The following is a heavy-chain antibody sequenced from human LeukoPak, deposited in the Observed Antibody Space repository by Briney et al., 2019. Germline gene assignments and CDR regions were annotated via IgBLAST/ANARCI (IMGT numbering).Heavy chain of an antibody. CDR2: ISYDGTNE. CDR1: GLTFNNYV. D-gene: IGHD3-10*02. J-gene: IGHJ6*04. V-gene: IGHV3-30*18. Sequence: GGSLRLSCAASGLTFNNYVMNWVRQAPGKGLGWVASISYDGTNEYYADSVKGRFTISRDNAKNSLYLQMNSLRAEDTAVYYCAELGITMIGGVWGKGTTVTISS. CDR3: AELGITMIGGV.